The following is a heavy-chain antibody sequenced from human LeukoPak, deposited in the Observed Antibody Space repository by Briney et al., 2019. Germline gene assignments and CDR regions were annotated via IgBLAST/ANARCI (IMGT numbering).Heavy chain of an antibody. CDR3: ARLRAYYYDSSGYYNFDF. Sequence: KASQTLSLTCTVSGGSTSSSSFYWGWIRQPPGKGLECIGRISYSGRTYYNPSLQSRVTISVDTSKNQFSLRLSSVTAADTAVYYCARLRAYYYDSSGYYNFDFWGQGTLVTVSS. D-gene: IGHD3-22*01. J-gene: IGHJ4*02. CDR2: ISYSGRT. V-gene: IGHV4-39*01. CDR1: GGSTSSSSFY.